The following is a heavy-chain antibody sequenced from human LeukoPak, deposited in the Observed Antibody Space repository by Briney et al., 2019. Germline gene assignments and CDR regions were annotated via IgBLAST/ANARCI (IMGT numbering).Heavy chain of an antibody. Sequence: GGSLRLSCKASGMIFNNHWMHWIRQAPGKGLVWVARINKAGSSTTYSDSVRGRFTISRDNARNTLSLQMNSLRAEDTALYYCVRDVRGIGQDYYYMDVWGKGTTVTVSS. CDR1: GMIFNNHW. CDR2: INKAGSST. J-gene: IGHJ6*03. CDR3: VRDVRGIGQDYYYMDV. D-gene: IGHD3/OR15-3a*01. V-gene: IGHV3-74*01.